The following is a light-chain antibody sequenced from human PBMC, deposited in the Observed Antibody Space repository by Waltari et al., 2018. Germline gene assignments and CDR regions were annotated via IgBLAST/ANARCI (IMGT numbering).Light chain of an antibody. V-gene: IGKV3-11*01. Sequence: ILLTQFPDTLSFSPGERATLACSASQPVVYSLAWYQPKPGQPPRLRIDEASKWATGIPASVSGSGSGTEFTLTIDSLESEDSAIYFCQQRSISCTFGQGARLEIK. CDR3: QQRSISCT. CDR1: QPVVYS. J-gene: IGKJ2*02. CDR2: EAS.